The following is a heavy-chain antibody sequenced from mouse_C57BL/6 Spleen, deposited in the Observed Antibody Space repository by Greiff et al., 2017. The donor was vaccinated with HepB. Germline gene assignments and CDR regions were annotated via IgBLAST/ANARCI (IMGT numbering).Heavy chain of an antibody. CDR3: ARSMGGYSIYYYAMDY. Sequence: EVKLQESGPELVKPGASVKIPCKASGYTFTDYNMDWVKQSHGKSLEWIGDINPNNGGTIYNQKFKGKATLTVDKSSSTAYMELRSLTSEDTAVYYCARSMGGYSIYYYAMDYWGQGTSVTVSS. V-gene: IGHV1-18*01. CDR2: INPNNGGT. CDR1: GYTFTDYN. J-gene: IGHJ4*01. D-gene: IGHD2-3*01.